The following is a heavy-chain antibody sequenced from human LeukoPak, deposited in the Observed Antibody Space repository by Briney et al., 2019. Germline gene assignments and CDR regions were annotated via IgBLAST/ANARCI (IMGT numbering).Heavy chain of an antibody. CDR1: GFTFSSYA. CDR2: ISGSGGST. CDR3: AKDLAYYYDSSGYYSPDDAFDI. J-gene: IGHJ3*02. V-gene: IGHV3-23*01. Sequence: GGSLRLSCAASGFTFSSYAMSWVRQAPGKGLEWVSAISGSGGSTYYADSVKGRFTISRDNSKSTLYLQMNSLRAEDTAVYYCAKDLAYYYDSSGYYSPDDAFDIWGQGTMVTVSS. D-gene: IGHD3-22*01.